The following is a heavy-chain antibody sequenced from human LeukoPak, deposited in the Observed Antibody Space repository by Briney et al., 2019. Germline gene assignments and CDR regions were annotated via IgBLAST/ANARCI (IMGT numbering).Heavy chain of an antibody. CDR2: IYYSGST. D-gene: IGHD3-22*01. Sequence: SETLSLTCTVSGGSISSYYWSWIRQPPGKGLEWIGYIYYSGSTNYNPSLKSRVTISVATSKNQFSLKLSSVTSAYTAVYYCARLPADSSGYYFVAFDIWGQGTMVTVSS. CDR3: ARLPADSSGYYFVAFDI. CDR1: GGSISSYY. V-gene: IGHV4-59*08. J-gene: IGHJ3*02.